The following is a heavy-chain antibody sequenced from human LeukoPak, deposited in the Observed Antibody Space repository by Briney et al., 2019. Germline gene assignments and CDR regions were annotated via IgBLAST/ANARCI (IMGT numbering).Heavy chain of an antibody. CDR3: ARFFQYSGSNCHYLDS. D-gene: IGHD3-22*01. J-gene: IGHJ4*02. CDR2: IKPNTGGT. CDR1: GYTFTGHH. V-gene: IGHV1-2*02. Sequence: ASVKVSCKASGYTFTGHHLHWVRQAPGQGLEWMGWIKPNTGGTNYAQNFQGRVTMTRDTSISTVYMELSRLRYDDTAVYYCARFFQYSGSNCHYLDSWGQGTLVTVSS.